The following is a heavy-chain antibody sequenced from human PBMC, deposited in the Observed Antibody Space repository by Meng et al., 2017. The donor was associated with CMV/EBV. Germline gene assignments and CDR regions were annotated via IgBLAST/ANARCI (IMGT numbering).Heavy chain of an antibody. CDR1: RITFSTYW. J-gene: IGHJ4*02. Sequence: LSCAGSRITFSTYWVHWVRQVPGKGLVWVSRINSESSITTYADSVKGRFTISRDNARNTVWLQMNSLRVEDTAVYYCARDCFGREDHWGQGTLVTVSS. CDR3: ARDCFGREDH. CDR2: INSESSIT. D-gene: IGHD3-10*01. V-gene: IGHV3-74*01.